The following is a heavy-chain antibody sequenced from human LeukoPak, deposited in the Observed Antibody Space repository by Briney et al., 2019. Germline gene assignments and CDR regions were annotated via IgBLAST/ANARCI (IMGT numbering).Heavy chain of an antibody. Sequence: SETLSLTCTVSGGSISSSSYYWGWIRQPPGKGLEWIGSIYYSGSTYYNPSLKSRVTMSGDMSKNQLSLKLSSVTAADTAVYYCARDAYYYDSSGYIRFDYWGQGTLVTVSS. CDR2: IYYSGST. J-gene: IGHJ4*02. CDR3: ARDAYYYDSSGYIRFDY. D-gene: IGHD3-22*01. CDR1: GGSISSSSYY. V-gene: IGHV4-39*07.